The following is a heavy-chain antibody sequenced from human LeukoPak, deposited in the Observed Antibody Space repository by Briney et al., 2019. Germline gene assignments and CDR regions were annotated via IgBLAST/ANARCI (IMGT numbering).Heavy chain of an antibody. D-gene: IGHD3-10*01. J-gene: IGHJ6*03. Sequence: GGSLRLSCAASGFTFGDYAMHWVRQAPGKGLEWVSLISWDGGSTYYADSVRGRFTISRDNSKNSLYLQMNSLRAEDTALYYCAKSGRFDYYYYMDVWGKGTTVTVSS. CDR3: AKSGRFDYYYYMDV. CDR1: GFTFGDYA. V-gene: IGHV3-43D*04. CDR2: ISWDGGST.